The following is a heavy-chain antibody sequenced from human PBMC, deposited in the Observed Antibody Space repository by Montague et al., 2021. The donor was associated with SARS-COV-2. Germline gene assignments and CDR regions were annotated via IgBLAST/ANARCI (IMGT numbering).Heavy chain of an antibody. CDR1: GGSISSGGYY. Sequence: TLSLTCTVSGGSISSGGYYWSWIRQHPGRGLEWIGYIYYSGSTYYNPSLKSRVTISVDTSKNQFSLKLSSVTAADTAVYYCARVHIVVVTAMRYFALWGRGTLVTVSS. J-gene: IGHJ2*01. V-gene: IGHV4-31*03. CDR2: IYYSGST. D-gene: IGHD2-21*02. CDR3: ARVHIVVVTAMRYFAL.